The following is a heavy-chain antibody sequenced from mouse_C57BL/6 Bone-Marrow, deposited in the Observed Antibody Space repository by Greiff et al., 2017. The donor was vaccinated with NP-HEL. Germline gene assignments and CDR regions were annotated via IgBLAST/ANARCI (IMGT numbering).Heavy chain of an antibody. CDR3: ARSGDSLAY. D-gene: IGHD3-1*01. CDR1: GYTFTDYN. V-gene: IGHV1-18*01. CDR2: INPNNGGT. Sequence: LVESGASVKIPCKASGYTFTDYNMDWVKQSHGKSLEWIGDINPNNGGTIYNQKFKGKATLTVDKSSSTAYMELRSLTSEDTAVYYCARSGDSLAYWGQGTLVTVSA. J-gene: IGHJ3*01.